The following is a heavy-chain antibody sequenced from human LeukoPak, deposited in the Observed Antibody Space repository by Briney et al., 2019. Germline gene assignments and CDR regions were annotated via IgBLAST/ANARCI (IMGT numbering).Heavy chain of an antibody. V-gene: IGHV3-9*01. CDR3: AELGITMIGGV. Sequence: PGRSLRLSCAASGFTFDDYAMHWVRQAPGKGLEWVSSITWNSAGIDYADSVKGRFTISRDNAKNSLYLQMNSLRAEDTAVYYCAELGITMIGGVWGKGTTVTISS. CDR1: GFTFDDYA. D-gene: IGHD3-10*02. J-gene: IGHJ6*04. CDR2: ITWNSAGI.